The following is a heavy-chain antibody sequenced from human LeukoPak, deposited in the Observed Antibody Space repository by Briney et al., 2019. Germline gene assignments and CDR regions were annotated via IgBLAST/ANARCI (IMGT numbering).Heavy chain of an antibody. V-gene: IGHV3-23*01. CDR2: INGAEST. CDR3: AKGLATTAADY. CDR1: GFTFSSYD. D-gene: IGHD4-17*01. Sequence: PGGSLRLSCAASGFTFSSYDMSWVRRAPGKGLEWVSTINGAESTYYADSVKGRFTISRDNSKKTLYLQMNSLRAEDTAVYYCAKGLATTAADYWGRGTLVTVAS. J-gene: IGHJ4*02.